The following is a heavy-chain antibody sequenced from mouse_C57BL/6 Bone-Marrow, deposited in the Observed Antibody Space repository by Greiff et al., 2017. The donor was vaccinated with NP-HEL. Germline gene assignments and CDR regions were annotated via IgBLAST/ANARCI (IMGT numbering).Heavy chain of an antibody. Sequence: EVQVVESGPGLVKPSQTVFLTCTVTGISITTGNYRWSWIRQFPGNKLEWIGYIYYSGTITYNPSLTSRTTITRDTPKNQFFLEMNSLTAEDTATYDCARDSRVKGYYAMDYWGQGTSVTVSS. CDR2: IYYSGTI. J-gene: IGHJ4*01. CDR1: GISITTGNYR. V-gene: IGHV3-5*01. D-gene: IGHD2-2*01. CDR3: ARDSRVKGYYAMDY.